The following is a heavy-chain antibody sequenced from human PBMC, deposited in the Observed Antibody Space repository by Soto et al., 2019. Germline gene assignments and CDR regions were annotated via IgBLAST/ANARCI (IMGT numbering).Heavy chain of an antibody. V-gene: IGHV2-5*02. D-gene: IGHD6-6*01. Sequence: QITLKESGPTLVKPTQTLTLTCTFSGFSLSTSGVGVGWVRQPPRKALEWLALIYWDDDERYSPSLKTRLSITKDTSRNQVVLTMTNMDPVDTATYYCVHRWRIAANWYPFDFWGQGTLVTVSS. CDR1: GFSLSTSGVG. CDR2: IYWDDDE. CDR3: VHRWRIAANWYPFDF. J-gene: IGHJ4*02.